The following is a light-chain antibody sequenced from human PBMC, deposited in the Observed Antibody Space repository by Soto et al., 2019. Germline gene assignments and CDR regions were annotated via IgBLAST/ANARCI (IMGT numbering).Light chain of an antibody. CDR1: QTINNN. V-gene: IGKV3-15*01. CDR3: QQYNNWPQT. Sequence: IVLTQSPATLSLSPWERATLSCRASQTINNNVAWYQLKDGQVPRLLIYGASTRAADVPARFSGGGSGTEFTLTISSLQSEDFAEYHCQQYNNWPQTFGQGTKVDI. J-gene: IGKJ1*01. CDR2: GAS.